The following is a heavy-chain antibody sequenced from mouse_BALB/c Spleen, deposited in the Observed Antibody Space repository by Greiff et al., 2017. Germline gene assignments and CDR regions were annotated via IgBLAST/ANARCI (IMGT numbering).Heavy chain of an antibody. J-gene: IGHJ2*01. CDR1: GFTFSSFG. D-gene: IGHD2-4*01. CDR2: ISSGSSTI. CDR3: ARWDYDHYFDY. V-gene: IGHV5-17*02. Sequence: EVNLVESGGGLVQPGGSRKLSCAASGFTFSSFGMHWVRQAPEKGLEWVAYISSGSSTIYYADTVKGRFTISRDNPKNTLFLQMTSLRSEDTAMYYCARWDYDHYFDYWGQGTTLTVSS.